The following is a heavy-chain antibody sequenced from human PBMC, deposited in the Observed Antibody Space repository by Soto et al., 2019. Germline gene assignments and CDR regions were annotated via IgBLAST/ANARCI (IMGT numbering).Heavy chain of an antibody. CDR2: IYYSGST. CDR1: GGSISSGGYY. CDR3: ARGFMRVYYGMDV. Sequence: QVQLQESGPGLVEPSQTLSLTCTVSGGSISSGGYYWSWIRQHPGKGLEWIGYIYYSGSTYYNPSLKSRVTISVDTSKNQFSLKLSSVTAADTAVYYCARGFMRVYYGMDVWGQGTTVTVSS. J-gene: IGHJ6*02. V-gene: IGHV4-31*03.